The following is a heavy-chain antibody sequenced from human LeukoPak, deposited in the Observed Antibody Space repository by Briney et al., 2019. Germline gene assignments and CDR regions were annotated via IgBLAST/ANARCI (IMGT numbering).Heavy chain of an antibody. D-gene: IGHD2-15*01. J-gene: IGHJ5*02. CDR1: GYSIRRGYY. V-gene: IGHV4-38-2*02. CDR2: IYHSGST. Sequence: PSETQSLTCTVSGYSIRRGYYWGWIRQPPGKGLEWIGSIYHSGSTYYNPSLKSRVTISVDTSKNQFSLKLSSVTAADTAVYYCARDGIVVVLAASYWFDPWGQGTLVTVSS. CDR3: ARDGIVVVLAASYWFDP.